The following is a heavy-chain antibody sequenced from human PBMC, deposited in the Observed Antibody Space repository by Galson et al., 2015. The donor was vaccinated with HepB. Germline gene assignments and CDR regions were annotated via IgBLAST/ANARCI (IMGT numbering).Heavy chain of an antibody. CDR1: GYTFTGYY. CDR2: INPNSGGT. J-gene: IGHJ4*02. CDR3: ARGVRVAAAGTVLGGSLVY. V-gene: IGHV1-2*02. Sequence: SVKVSCKASGYTFTGYYMHWVRQAPGQGLEWMGWINPNSGGTNYAQKFQGRVTMTRDTSISTAYMELSRLRSDDTAVYYCARGVRVAAAGTVLGGSLVYWGQGTLVTVSS. D-gene: IGHD6-13*01.